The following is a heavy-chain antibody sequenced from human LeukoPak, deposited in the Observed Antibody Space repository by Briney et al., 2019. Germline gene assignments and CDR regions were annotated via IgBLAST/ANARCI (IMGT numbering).Heavy chain of an antibody. Sequence: PVKVSCKASGGTFSSYGISWVRQAPGQGLEWMGRIIPILGTANYAQKFQGRVTITADESTSTAYMELSSLRSEDTAVYYCARDSGSSENYFDYWGQGTLVTVSS. CDR3: ARDSGSSENYFDY. D-gene: IGHD1-26*01. CDR2: IIPILGTA. J-gene: IGHJ4*02. V-gene: IGHV1-69*11. CDR1: GGTFSSYG.